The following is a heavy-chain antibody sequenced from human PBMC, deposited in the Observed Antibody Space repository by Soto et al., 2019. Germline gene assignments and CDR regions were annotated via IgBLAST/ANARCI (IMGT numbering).Heavy chain of an antibody. V-gene: IGHV4-39*01. J-gene: IGHJ5*02. CDR3: ATQEVGGSYVYTFDP. CDR2: IYHSGST. D-gene: IGHD1-26*01. Sequence: NPSETLSLTCTVSGDSVSSGSYYWMWIRQPPGKGLEWIGYIYHSGSTYYNPSLKSRVTISVDTSKNQFSLKLSSVTAADTAVYYCATQEVGGSYVYTFDPWGQGTLVTVSS. CDR1: GDSVSSGSYY.